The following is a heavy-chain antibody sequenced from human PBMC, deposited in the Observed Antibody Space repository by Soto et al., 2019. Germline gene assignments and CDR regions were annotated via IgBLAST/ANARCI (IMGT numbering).Heavy chain of an antibody. V-gene: IGHV3-23*01. CDR2: ISATGGST. CDR1: GFTFTNYA. CDR3: AKDRLAGNFDY. J-gene: IGHJ4*02. Sequence: GSLRLSCAASGFTFTNYAMNWVRQAPGKGLEWVATISATGGSTYYADSVKGRFTISRDNSKNTLYLQMNGLRVEDTAVYYCAKDRLAGNFDYWGQGTQVTVS.